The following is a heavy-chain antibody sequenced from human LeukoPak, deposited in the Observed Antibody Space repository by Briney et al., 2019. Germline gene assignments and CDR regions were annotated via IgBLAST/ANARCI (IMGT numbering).Heavy chain of an antibody. D-gene: IGHD3-22*01. J-gene: IGHJ4*02. CDR1: GFTFSSYA. V-gene: IGHV3-66*01. CDR3: ARVGYYDSSGYYSSFDY. CDR2: IYSGGST. Sequence: GGSLRLTCAASGFTFSSYAMHWVRQAPGKGLEWVSVIYSGGSTYYADSVKGRFTISRDNSKNTLYLQMNSLRAEDTAVYYCARVGYYDSSGYYSSFDYWGQGTLVTVSS.